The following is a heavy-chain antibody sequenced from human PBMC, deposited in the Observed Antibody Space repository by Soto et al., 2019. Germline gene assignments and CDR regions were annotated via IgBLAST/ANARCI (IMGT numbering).Heavy chain of an antibody. Sequence: QITLKESGPPLVKPTQTLTLTCTFSGFSLSTSGVGVGWIRQPPGKALEWLALIYWDDDKRYSPSLKGRLTMPKDTFKKQVVITMTNMDPVDTATYYCAHLNRDTAMVVFDYWGQGTLVTVSS. CDR2: IYWDDDK. D-gene: IGHD5-18*01. CDR1: GFSLSTSGVG. V-gene: IGHV2-5*02. CDR3: AHLNRDTAMVVFDY. J-gene: IGHJ4*02.